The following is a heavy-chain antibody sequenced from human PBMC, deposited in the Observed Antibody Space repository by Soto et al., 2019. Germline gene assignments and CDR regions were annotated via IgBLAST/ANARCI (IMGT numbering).Heavy chain of an antibody. D-gene: IGHD2-2*01. V-gene: IGHV3-23*01. J-gene: IGHJ6*02. CDR3: AKALSTAVNSGLDV. CDR1: GVTASDKA. Sequence: GSLGLACGASGVTASDKAMTWVLQDPGKGLEWVSSISDDGYSTYYADSVKGRFAVSRDNSKNTLFLHMNSLGAEDTAVYYCAKALSTAVNSGLDVWGQGTSVTVSS. CDR2: ISDDGYST.